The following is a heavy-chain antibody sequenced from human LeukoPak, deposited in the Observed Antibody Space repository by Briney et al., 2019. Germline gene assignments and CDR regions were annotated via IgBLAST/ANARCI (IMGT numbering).Heavy chain of an antibody. V-gene: IGHV3-30*18. D-gene: IGHD2-8*01. CDR3: AKDGLMRFFDY. CDR1: GXIFNSYG. CDR2: ISNDGNDK. J-gene: IGHJ4*02. Sequence: PGRSLRLSCAASGXIFNSYGMYWARQAPGKGLEWVAVISNDGNDKQYADSVKGRFTISRDNSNNTLYLQMNSLRGEDTAVYYCAKDGLMRFFDYWGQGTLVTVSS.